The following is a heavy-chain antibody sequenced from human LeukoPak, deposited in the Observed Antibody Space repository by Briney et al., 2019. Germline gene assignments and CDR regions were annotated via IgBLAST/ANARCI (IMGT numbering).Heavy chain of an antibody. D-gene: IGHD3-22*01. J-gene: IGHJ4*02. CDR1: GYSFTSYW. V-gene: IGHV5-51*01. CDR2: IYPGDSDT. CDR3: ARHANYYDSSGYYLDY. Sequence: GESLKISCKGSGYSFTSYWIGWVRQMPGKGLEWMGIIYPGDSDTRYSPSFQGQVTISADKSISTAYLQWSSLKASDTAMYYCARHANYYDSSGYYLDYWGQGTLVTVSS.